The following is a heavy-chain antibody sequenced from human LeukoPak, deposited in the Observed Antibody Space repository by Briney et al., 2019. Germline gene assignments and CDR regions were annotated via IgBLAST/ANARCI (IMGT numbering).Heavy chain of an antibody. J-gene: IGHJ6*03. D-gene: IGHD4-17*01. CDR1: GGSISSSTYY. Sequence: PSETLSLTCTVSGGSISSSTYYWGWVRQPPGKGLEWIGSIYYSGSTYYNPSLKSRVTISVDTSKNQFSLKLSSVTAADTAVYYCARGYGDYHYYMDVWGKGTTVTVSS. V-gene: IGHV4-39*07. CDR2: IYYSGST. CDR3: ARGYGDYHYYMDV.